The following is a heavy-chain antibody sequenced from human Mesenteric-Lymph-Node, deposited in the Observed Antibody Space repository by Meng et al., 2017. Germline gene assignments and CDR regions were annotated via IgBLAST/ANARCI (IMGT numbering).Heavy chain of an antibody. D-gene: IGHD4-17*01. CDR2: INHSGST. Sequence: VELPGWGGGRLKPSETLSLTCAVYGGSVSGYYWSWNRQPPGKGLEWIGEINHSGSTNYHPSLKRRVTITGDTSKNQFSLKLSAVTAADTAVYYCARGRGYGDYGSLYWGQGTLVTVSS. CDR1: GGSVSGYY. J-gene: IGHJ4*02. V-gene: IGHV4-34*01. CDR3: ARGRGYGDYGSLY.